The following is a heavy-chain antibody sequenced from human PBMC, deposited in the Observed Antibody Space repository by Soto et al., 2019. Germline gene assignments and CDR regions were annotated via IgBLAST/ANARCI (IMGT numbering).Heavy chain of an antibody. J-gene: IGHJ4*02. D-gene: IGHD1-26*01. Sequence: GGSLRLSCAASGFTFSSYAMSWVRQAPGKGLEWVSAISGSGGSTYYADSVKGRFTISRDNSKNTLYLQMNSLRAEDTAVYYCARGSGSYLLYYFDYWGQGTLVTVSS. CDR1: GFTFSSYA. V-gene: IGHV3-23*01. CDR3: ARGSGSYLLYYFDY. CDR2: ISGSGGST.